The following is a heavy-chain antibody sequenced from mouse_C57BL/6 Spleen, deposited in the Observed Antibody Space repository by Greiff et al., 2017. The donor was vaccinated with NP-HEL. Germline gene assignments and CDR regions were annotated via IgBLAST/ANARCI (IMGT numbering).Heavy chain of an antibody. CDR1: GFTFSDYG. CDR2: ISSGSSTI. CDR3: ARSYSNSWFAY. Sequence: EVQLVESGGGLVKPGGSLKLSCAASGFTFSDYGMHWVRQAPEKGLEWVAYISSGSSTIYYADTVKGRFTISRDNAKNTLFLQMTSLRSEDTAMYYCARSYSNSWFAYWGQGTLVTVSA. V-gene: IGHV5-17*01. J-gene: IGHJ3*01. D-gene: IGHD2-5*01.